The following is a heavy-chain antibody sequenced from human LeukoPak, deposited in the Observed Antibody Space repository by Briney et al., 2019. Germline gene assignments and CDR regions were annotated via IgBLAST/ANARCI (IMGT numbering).Heavy chain of an antibody. D-gene: IGHD2-2*01. CDR2: IIPIFGTA. CDR1: VGTFSSYA. V-gene: IGHV1-69*05. CDR3: ARPHRYCSSTSCYHAASWDY. Sequence: SVKDSSEASVGTFSSYAISWVREALGQGLEWMGGIIPIFGTANYAQKFQGRVTITTDESTSTAYMELSSLRSEDTAVYYCARPHRYCSSTSCYHAASWDYWGQGTLVTVSS. J-gene: IGHJ4*02.